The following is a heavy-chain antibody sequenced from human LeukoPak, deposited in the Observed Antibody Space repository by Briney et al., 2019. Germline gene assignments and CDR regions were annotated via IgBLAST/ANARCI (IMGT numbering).Heavy chain of an antibody. CDR3: AREGYYDSSGHAFDI. D-gene: IGHD3-22*01. J-gene: IGHJ3*02. CDR2: IWYDGSNK. CDR1: GFTFSSYG. Sequence: GRSLRLSCAASGFTFSSYGMHWVRQAPGKGLEWVAVIWYDGSNKYYADSVKGRFTISRDNSKNTLYLQMNSLRAEDTAVYYCAREGYYDSSGHAFDIWGQGTMVTVSS. V-gene: IGHV3-33*01.